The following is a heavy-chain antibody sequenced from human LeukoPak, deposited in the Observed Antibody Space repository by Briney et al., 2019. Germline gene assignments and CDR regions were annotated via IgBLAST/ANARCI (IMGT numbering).Heavy chain of an antibody. D-gene: IGHD3-9*01. Sequence: GGSLRLSCAASGFTFSSHWMHWVRQAPGKGLEWVAVIWYDGSNKYYADSVKGRFTISRDNSKNTLYLQMNSLRAEDTAVYYCARGAPSRDYDILTGYYPFDYWGQGTLVTVSS. J-gene: IGHJ4*02. CDR1: GFTFSSHW. V-gene: IGHV3-33*08. CDR2: IWYDGSNK. CDR3: ARGAPSRDYDILTGYYPFDY.